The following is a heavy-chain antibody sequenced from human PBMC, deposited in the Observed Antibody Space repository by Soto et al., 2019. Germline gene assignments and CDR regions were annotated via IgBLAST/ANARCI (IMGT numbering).Heavy chain of an antibody. CDR1: GGSISSYY. Sequence: SETLSLTCTVSGGSISSYYWSWIRQPPGKGLEWIGYIYYSGSTNYNPSLKSRVTISVDTSKNQFSLKLSSVTAADTAVYYCARDLLGRSSSFFDYWGQGTLVTVSS. V-gene: IGHV4-59*01. CDR3: ARDLLGRSSSFFDY. CDR2: IYYSGST. J-gene: IGHJ4*02. D-gene: IGHD6-6*01.